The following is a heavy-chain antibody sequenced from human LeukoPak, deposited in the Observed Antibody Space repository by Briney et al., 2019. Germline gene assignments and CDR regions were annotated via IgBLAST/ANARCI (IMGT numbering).Heavy chain of an antibody. CDR3: ARDRGNQRGYYYYYMDV. Sequence: GRSLRLSCAASTFSLNTYGIHWVRQAPGKGLEWLAAISDDGSNKYYGDSVKGRFTISRDNSKNAVYLQLNSLRADDTAVYYCARDRGNQRGYYYYYMDVWGKGTTVTVPS. J-gene: IGHJ6*03. CDR2: ISDDGSNK. V-gene: IGHV3-30*03. D-gene: IGHD1-14*01. CDR1: TFSLNTYG.